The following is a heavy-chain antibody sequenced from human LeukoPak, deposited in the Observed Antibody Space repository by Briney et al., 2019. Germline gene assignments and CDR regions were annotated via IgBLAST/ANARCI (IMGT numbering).Heavy chain of an antibody. CDR3: AKRGTYYGGFDY. V-gene: IGHV3-23*01. Sequence: GGSLRLSCAVSGITLSNYGMSWVRQAPGKGLEWVAGISDSGGSTNYADSVKGRFTISRDNSKNTLYLQMNSLRGEDTAVYYCAKRGTYYGGFDYWGQGTLVTVSS. D-gene: IGHD1-26*01. CDR1: GITLSNYG. J-gene: IGHJ4*02. CDR2: ISDSGGST.